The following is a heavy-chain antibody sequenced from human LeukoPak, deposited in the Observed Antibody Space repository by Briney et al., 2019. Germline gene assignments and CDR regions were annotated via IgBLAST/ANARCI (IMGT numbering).Heavy chain of an antibody. D-gene: IGHD3-10*01. Sequence: GGALRLSCTASGFTFSNHGMDWVRQAPGKGLEWVSGISPSGDITYYADSVKGRFTISRDNSKNTLYLEVISLTAEDTAVYYCAKDDAWLRFGEWSQGTLVTVSS. J-gene: IGHJ4*02. CDR1: GFTFSNHG. CDR2: ISPSGDIT. V-gene: IGHV3-23*01. CDR3: AKDDAWLRFGE.